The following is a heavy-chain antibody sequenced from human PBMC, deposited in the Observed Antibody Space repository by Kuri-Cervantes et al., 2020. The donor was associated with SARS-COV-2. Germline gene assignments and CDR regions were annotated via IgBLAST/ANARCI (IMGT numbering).Heavy chain of an antibody. J-gene: IGHJ5*02. V-gene: IGHV4-59*12. CDR3: ARDFWSGYYGGNWFDP. CDR2: IYYSGST. Sequence: GSLRLSCTVSGGSISSYYWSWIRQPPGKGLEWIGYIYYSGSTNYNPSLKSRVTISVDTSKNQFPLKLSSVTAADTAVYYCARDFWSGYYGGNWFDPWGQGTLVTVSS. CDR1: GGSISSYY. D-gene: IGHD3-3*01.